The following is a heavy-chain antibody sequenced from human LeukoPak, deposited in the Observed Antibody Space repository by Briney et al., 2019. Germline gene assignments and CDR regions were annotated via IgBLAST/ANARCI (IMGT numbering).Heavy chain of an antibody. J-gene: IGHJ6*02. D-gene: IGHD3-10*01. Sequence: SRTLSLTCTVSGGSISSGDYYWSWIRQPPGKGLEWIGFIYYSGSTYYNPSLKSRLTISEGTSKNQFSLKLSSVTAADTAVYYCARDRDEDYYYYGMDVWGQGTTVTVSS. V-gene: IGHV4-30-4*01. CDR3: ARDRDEDYYYYGMDV. CDR1: GGSISSGDYY. CDR2: IYYSGST.